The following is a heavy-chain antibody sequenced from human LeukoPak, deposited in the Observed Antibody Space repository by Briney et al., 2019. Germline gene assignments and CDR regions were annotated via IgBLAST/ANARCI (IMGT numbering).Heavy chain of an antibody. D-gene: IGHD5-12*01. V-gene: IGHV4-4*07. Sequence: SETLSLTCTVSGGSISSYYWSWIRQPAGKGLEWIGRIYTSGSTNYNPSLKSRVTMSVDTSKNQFSLKLSSVTAADTAVYYCARTYSGYDFVYYYYMDVWGKGTTVTVSS. J-gene: IGHJ6*03. CDR2: IYTSGST. CDR1: GGSISSYY. CDR3: ARTYSGYDFVYYYYMDV.